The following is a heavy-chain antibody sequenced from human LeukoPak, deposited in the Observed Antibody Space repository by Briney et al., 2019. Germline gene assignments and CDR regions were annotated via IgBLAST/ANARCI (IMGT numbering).Heavy chain of an antibody. J-gene: IGHJ1*01. CDR1: GGSISSYY. CDR2: IYYSGTT. D-gene: IGHD4-23*01. V-gene: IGHV4-59*08. Sequence: PSESLSLTCTVSGGSISSYYWSWIRLPPGKGLEWIGYIYYSGTTNYNPSLKSRVTISVDTSKNQFSLKMSSVTAADTAVYYCARGHDYGGNPRYFQHWGQGTLVTVSS. CDR3: ARGHDYGGNPRYFQH.